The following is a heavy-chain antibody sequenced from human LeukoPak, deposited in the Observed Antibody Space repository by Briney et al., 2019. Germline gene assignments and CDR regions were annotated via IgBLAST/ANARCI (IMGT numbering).Heavy chain of an antibody. CDR2: INAGNGNT. D-gene: IGHD3-9*01. J-gene: IGHJ3*02. CDR1: GYTFTSYA. Sequence: ASVKVSCKASGYTFTSYAMHWVRQAPGQRLEWMGWINAGNGNTKYSQKFQGRVTITRDTSASTAYMELSSLRSEDTAVYYCAAEYYDILTGRNGCNAFDIWGQGTMVTVSS. V-gene: IGHV1-3*01. CDR3: AAEYYDILTGRNGCNAFDI.